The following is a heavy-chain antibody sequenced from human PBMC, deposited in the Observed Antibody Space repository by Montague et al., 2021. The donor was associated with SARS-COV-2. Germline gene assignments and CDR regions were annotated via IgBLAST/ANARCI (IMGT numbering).Heavy chain of an antibody. V-gene: IGHV4-59*11. D-gene: IGHD3-10*01. CDR1: GGSTSDHY. Sequence: SETLSLTCTVSGGSTSDHYWAWIRQPPGKGLEWLAYIYYSGGINSNASLKSRVSMSVDTSKNQFSLKLTSATAADTAVYYCARAVSVRRAVNWFDPWGQGTLVTVSS. J-gene: IGHJ5*02. CDR3: ARAVSVRRAVNWFDP. CDR2: IYYSGGI.